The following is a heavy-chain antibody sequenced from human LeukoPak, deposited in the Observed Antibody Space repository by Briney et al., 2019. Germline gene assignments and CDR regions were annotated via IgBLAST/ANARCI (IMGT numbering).Heavy chain of an antibody. V-gene: IGHV3-23*01. CDR2: ISGSGGST. Sequence: PGGSLRLSCAASGFTFNDYAMHWVRQAPGKGLEWVSAISGSGGSTYYADSVKGRFTISRDNSKNTLYLQMNSLRAEDTALYYCARDRPYYGSGSYLYRAYNWFDPWGQGTLVTVSS. CDR1: GFTFNDYA. D-gene: IGHD3-10*01. J-gene: IGHJ5*02. CDR3: ARDRPYYGSGSYLYRAYNWFDP.